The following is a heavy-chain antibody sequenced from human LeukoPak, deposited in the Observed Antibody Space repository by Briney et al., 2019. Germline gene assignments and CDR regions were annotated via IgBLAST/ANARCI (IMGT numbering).Heavy chain of an antibody. D-gene: IGHD4-17*01. CDR3: ARDSTPFRNDYGDYVNYYYGMDV. CDR1: GFSFSSYA. J-gene: IGHJ6*02. Sequence: AGGSLRLSCAASGFSFSSYAMNWVRQAPGKGLEWVSSISSSSSYIYYADSVKGRFTISRDNAKNSLYLQMNSLRAEDTAVYYCARDSTPFRNDYGDYVNYYYGMDVWGQGTTVTVSS. V-gene: IGHV3-21*01. CDR2: ISSSSSYI.